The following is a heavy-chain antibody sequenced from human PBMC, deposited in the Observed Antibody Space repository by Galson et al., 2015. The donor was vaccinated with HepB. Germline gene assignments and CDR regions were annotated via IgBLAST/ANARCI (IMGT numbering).Heavy chain of an antibody. J-gene: IGHJ1*01. V-gene: IGHV3-7*03. CDR1: GFTFSRSW. CDR2: MKQDGSEK. CDR3: ATQSSDYAFQN. Sequence: SLRLSCAVSGFTFSRSWMSWVRQAPGKGLEWVANMKQDGSEKFSVDSVTGRFTISRDNIKNSLYLQMNSLRAEDTAVYYCATQSSDYAFQNWGQGTLVTVSS. D-gene: IGHD4-17*01.